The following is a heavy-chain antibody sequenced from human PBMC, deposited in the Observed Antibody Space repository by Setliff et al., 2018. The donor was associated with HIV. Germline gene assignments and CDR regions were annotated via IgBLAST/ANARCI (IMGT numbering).Heavy chain of an antibody. CDR1: GYTFTSYA. CDR3: ARDDGGYNYAEAFDV. CDR2: INAGYGNT. V-gene: IGHV1-3*01. D-gene: IGHD3-16*01. Sequence: EASVKVSCKASGYTFTSYAIHWVRQAPGQSLEWMGWINAGYGNTKYSQKCQGRVTMTTVTSTSTAYMELRSLRSDDTAVYYCARDDGGYNYAEAFDVWGQGTMVTVSS. J-gene: IGHJ3*01.